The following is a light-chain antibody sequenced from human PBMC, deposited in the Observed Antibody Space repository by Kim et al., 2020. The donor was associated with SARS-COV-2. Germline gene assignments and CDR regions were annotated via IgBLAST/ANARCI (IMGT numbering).Light chain of an antibody. Sequence: TLSASEGDTGTITCRTSQSITSGLAWYQQKPGKVPKLLIYLVSNLDSRVPSRFSDSGSGTQFTLTISSLQPDDFATYYCQQHNGYFGGGTKVDIK. J-gene: IGKJ4*01. V-gene: IGKV1-5*01. CDR2: LVS. CDR1: QSITSG. CDR3: QQHNGY.